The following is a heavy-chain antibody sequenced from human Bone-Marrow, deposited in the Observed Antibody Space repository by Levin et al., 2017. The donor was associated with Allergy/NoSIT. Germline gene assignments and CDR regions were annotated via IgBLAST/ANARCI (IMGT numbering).Heavy chain of an antibody. CDR2: IYSGGST. Sequence: GESLKISCAASGFTVSSNYMSWVRQAPGKGLEWVSVIYSGGSTYYADSVKGRFTISRDNSKNTLYLQMNSLRAEDTAVYYCASITIFGVVTDGMDVWGQGTTVTVSS. D-gene: IGHD3-3*01. CDR3: ASITIFGVVTDGMDV. V-gene: IGHV3-66*01. CDR1: GFTVSSNY. J-gene: IGHJ6*02.